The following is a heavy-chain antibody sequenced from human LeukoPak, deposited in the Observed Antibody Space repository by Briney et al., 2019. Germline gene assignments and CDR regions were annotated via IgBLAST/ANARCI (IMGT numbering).Heavy chain of an antibody. CDR1: GGSISSYY. J-gene: IGHJ6*02. V-gene: IGHV4-59*08. D-gene: IGHD6-25*01. Sequence: SETLSLTCTVSGGSISSYYWSWIRQPPGKGLEWIGYIYYSGSTNYNPSLKSRVTISVDTSKNQFSLKLSSVTAADTAVYYCARLGYSSAYYYGMDVWGQGTTVTVSS. CDR3: ARLGYSSAYYYGMDV. CDR2: IYYSGST.